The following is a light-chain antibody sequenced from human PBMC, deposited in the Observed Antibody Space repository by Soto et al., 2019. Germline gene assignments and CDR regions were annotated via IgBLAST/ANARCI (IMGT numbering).Light chain of an antibody. CDR1: PDIGDY. V-gene: IGKV1-27*01. Sequence: DTQMTQSPSSLSASVGDTVTITCRASPDIGDYLAWYQQKAGKVPRLLIYAASTLQSGVPSRFSGSGSETDFSLTISSLQPEDVATYYCQNYNSALITFGQGTRLEIK. CDR2: AAS. CDR3: QNYNSALIT. J-gene: IGKJ5*01.